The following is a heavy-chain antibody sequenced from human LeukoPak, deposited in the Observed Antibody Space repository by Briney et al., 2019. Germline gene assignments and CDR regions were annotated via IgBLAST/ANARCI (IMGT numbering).Heavy chain of an antibody. Sequence: GGSLRLSRAASGFTFSSYEMNWVRQAPGKGLEWISYISGSGTVTHYADSVEGRFTISRDNTKNSLYLQMNSLRGEDTAVYYCARDGTPSYSTGWVYMDVWGKGTTVTISS. CDR3: ARDGTPSYSTGWVYMDV. V-gene: IGHV3-48*03. J-gene: IGHJ6*04. CDR2: ISGSGTVT. D-gene: IGHD6-25*01. CDR1: GFTFSSYE.